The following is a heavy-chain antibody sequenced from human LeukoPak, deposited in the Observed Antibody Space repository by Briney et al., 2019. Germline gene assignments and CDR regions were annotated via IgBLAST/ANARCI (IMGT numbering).Heavy chain of an antibody. Sequence: SETLSLTCTVSGGSISSGSYYWGWIRQPAGKGLEWIGRIYTSGSTNYNPSLKSRVTISVDTSKNQFSLKLSSVTAADTAVYYCARDPNYCSSTSCYEWDYYMDVWGKGTTVTVSS. CDR1: GGSISSGSYY. V-gene: IGHV4-61*02. D-gene: IGHD2-2*01. CDR3: ARDPNYCSSTSCYEWDYYMDV. J-gene: IGHJ6*03. CDR2: IYTSGST.